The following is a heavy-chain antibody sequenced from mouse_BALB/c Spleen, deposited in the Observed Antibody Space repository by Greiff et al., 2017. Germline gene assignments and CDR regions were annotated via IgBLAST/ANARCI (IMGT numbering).Heavy chain of an antibody. D-gene: IGHD1-1*01. Sequence: EVQVVESGGGLVKPGGSLKLSCAASGFTFSSYAMSWVRQTPEKRLEWVASISSGGSTYYPDSVKGRFTISRDNARNILYLQMSSLRSEDTAMYYCARGGVVEDYFDYWGQGTTLTVSS. J-gene: IGHJ2*01. CDR1: GFTFSSYA. V-gene: IGHV5-6-5*01. CDR3: ARGGVVEDYFDY. CDR2: ISSGGST.